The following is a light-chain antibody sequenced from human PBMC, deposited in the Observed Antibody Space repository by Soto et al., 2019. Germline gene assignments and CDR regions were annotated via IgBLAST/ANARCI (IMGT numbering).Light chain of an antibody. Sequence: EIGWTQSPGTLSFSPGERATLSCRASQRVTGSYLAWYQKKPGQAPRLLIYVASPRATGIPDRFSGSGSGTDFTLTISRLEPEDFAVYHCQQYGRLPWTFGQGTKVEIK. J-gene: IGKJ1*01. V-gene: IGKV3-20*01. CDR2: VAS. CDR1: QRVTGSY. CDR3: QQYGRLPWT.